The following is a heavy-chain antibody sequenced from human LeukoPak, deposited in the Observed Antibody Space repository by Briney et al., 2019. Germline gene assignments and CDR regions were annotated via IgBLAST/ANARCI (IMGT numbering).Heavy chain of an antibody. V-gene: IGHV3-23*01. J-gene: IGHJ4*02. CDR2: ISGGGGGR. Sequence: QTGGSLRLSCTASGITFSNYAMAWVRQGPGKGLEWVSSISGGGGGRYYGDSVKGRFTISRDNSKNTLSLEMNSLRSEDTAVYYCAKRPLGGDYKYLDHWGQGTLVTVSS. CDR3: AKRPLGGDYKYLDH. CDR1: GITFSNYA. D-gene: IGHD4-17*01.